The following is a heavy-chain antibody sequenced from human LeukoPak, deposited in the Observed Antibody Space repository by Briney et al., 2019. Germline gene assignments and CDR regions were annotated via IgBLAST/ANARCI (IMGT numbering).Heavy chain of an antibody. D-gene: IGHD4-17*01. Sequence: PSETLSLTCTVSGSSFSIYYWSWIRQPAGKGLEWIGRIYTSGSTNYNPSLKSRVTMSVDTSRNQFSLKLSSVTAADTAVYYCARGPTTVTRAFDYWGQGTLVTVSS. CDR3: ARGPTTVTRAFDY. CDR2: IYTSGST. CDR1: GSSFSIYY. V-gene: IGHV4-4*07. J-gene: IGHJ4*02.